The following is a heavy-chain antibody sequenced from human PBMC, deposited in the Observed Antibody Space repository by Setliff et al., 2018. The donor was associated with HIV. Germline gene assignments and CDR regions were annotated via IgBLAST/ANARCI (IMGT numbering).Heavy chain of an antibody. J-gene: IGHJ4*02. CDR3: ARRPYYFDS. Sequence: LSLTCNVSGGSINRPTHHWGWVRQPPGKGLEWLGNIYYGGSTSYNPSLKGRVTISSDTSKNRFSLRLTSVTAADTAVYYCARRPYYFDSWGQGTLVTVSS. CDR2: IYYGGST. V-gene: IGHV4-39*01. CDR1: GGSINRPTHH.